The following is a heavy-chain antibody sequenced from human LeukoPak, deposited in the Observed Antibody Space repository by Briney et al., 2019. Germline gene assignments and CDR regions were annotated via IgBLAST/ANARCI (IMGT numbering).Heavy chain of an antibody. CDR3: ARLDYSNYGPNWFDP. CDR2: IYYNGTT. Sequence: PSETLSLTCAVSGDSISSGSYYWGWIRQPPGKGLEWIGSIYYNGTTWYNPSLKSRVTISVDTSKTQFSLKLRSVTAADTAVYYCARLDYSNYGPNWFDPWGQGTLVTVSS. D-gene: IGHD4-11*01. V-gene: IGHV4-39*01. CDR1: GDSISSGSYY. J-gene: IGHJ5*02.